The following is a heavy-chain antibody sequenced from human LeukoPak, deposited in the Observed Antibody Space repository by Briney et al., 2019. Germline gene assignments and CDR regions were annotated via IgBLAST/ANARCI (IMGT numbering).Heavy chain of an antibody. V-gene: IGHV4-39*01. CDR2: IYYSGST. CDR3: ARQGSYGGNTLWFFDY. D-gene: IGHD4-23*01. J-gene: IGHJ4*02. CDR1: GGSISSSSYY. Sequence: PSETLSLTCTVSGGSISSSSYYWGWIRQPPGKGLEWIGSIYYSGSTYYNPSLKSRVTISVDTSKNQFSLKLSSVTAADTAVYYCARQGSYGGNTLWFFDYWGQGTLVTVSS.